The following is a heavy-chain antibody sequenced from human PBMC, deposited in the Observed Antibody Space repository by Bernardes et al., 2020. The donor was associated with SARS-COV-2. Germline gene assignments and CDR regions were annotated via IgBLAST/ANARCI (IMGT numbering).Heavy chain of an antibody. J-gene: IGHJ4*02. CDR2: FDSEDGQT. D-gene: IGHD3-3*01. CDR3: AGRITLFGVITGFFDR. Sequence: AALKGYCKVSGYSLTALPIHWVRQAPGKGLEWMGGFDSEDGQTIYAQKFQGRVTMIEDTSTDTAYMELNSLRSEDTAVYFCAGRITLFGVITGFFDRWGQGTLVTVSS. V-gene: IGHV1-24*01. CDR1: GYSLTALP.